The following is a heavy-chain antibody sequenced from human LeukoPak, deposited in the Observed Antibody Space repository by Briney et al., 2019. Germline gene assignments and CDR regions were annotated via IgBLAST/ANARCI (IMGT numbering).Heavy chain of an antibody. J-gene: IGHJ5*02. V-gene: IGHV3-23*01. Sequence: GGSLRLSCAASGFTFSSYAMSWVRQAPGKGLEWVSSISGSGGSTYYADSVKGRFTISRDNSKNTLYLQMNSLGAEDTAVYYCAKVVAYYDFWSGYYTGNWFDPWGQGTLVTVSS. CDR3: AKVVAYYDFWSGYYTGNWFDP. CDR1: GFTFSSYA. D-gene: IGHD3-3*01. CDR2: ISGSGGST.